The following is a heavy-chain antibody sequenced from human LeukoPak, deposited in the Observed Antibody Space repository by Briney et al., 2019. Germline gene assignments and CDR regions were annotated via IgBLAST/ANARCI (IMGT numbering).Heavy chain of an antibody. V-gene: IGHV3-23*01. CDR1: GFTFSSHA. CDR3: AKDRGMVRGVIEFDY. J-gene: IGHJ4*02. CDR2: ISGSGGIT. Sequence: GASLRLSCAASGFTFSSHAMSWVRQAPGKGLEWVSVISGSGGITYYADSVKDRFTISRDNSKNTLYLQMNSLRAEDTAVYYCAKDRGMVRGVIEFDYWGQGTLVTVSS. D-gene: IGHD3-10*01.